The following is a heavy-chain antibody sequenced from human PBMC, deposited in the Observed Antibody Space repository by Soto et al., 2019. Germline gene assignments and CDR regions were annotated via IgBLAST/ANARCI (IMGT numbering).Heavy chain of an antibody. J-gene: IGHJ4*02. CDR1: GFTFSSYA. Sequence: GGSLRLSCAASGFTFSSYAMSWVRQAPGKGLEWVSAISGSGGSTYYADSVKGRFTISRDNSKNTLYLQMNSLRAEDTAVYYCAKDRTKKGYDFWSGKKTMGGFDYWGQGTLVTVSS. D-gene: IGHD3-3*01. CDR2: ISGSGGST. CDR3: AKDRTKKGYDFWSGKKTMGGFDY. V-gene: IGHV3-23*01.